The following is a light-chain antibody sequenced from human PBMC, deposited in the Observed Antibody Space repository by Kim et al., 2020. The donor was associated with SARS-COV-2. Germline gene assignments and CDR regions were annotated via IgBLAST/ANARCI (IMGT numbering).Light chain of an antibody. V-gene: IGKV3-15*01. CDR2: GAS. CDR1: RSVSSN. CDR3: QQYNIWPIT. Sequence: VSPGERATRSCRASRSVSSNLAWYQQKPGQAPRLLIDGASTRATGIPARFSGRGSGTEFTLTISSLQSEDFAVYYCQQYNIWPITFGQGTRLEIK. J-gene: IGKJ5*01.